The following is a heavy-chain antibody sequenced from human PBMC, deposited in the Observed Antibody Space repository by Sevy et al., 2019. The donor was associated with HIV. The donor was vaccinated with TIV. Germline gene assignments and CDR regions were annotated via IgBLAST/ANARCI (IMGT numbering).Heavy chain of an antibody. D-gene: IGHD3-10*01. CDR3: ARTYYYGSGSRGYFDY. CDR2: IYYSGST. CDR1: GGSISSSSYY. V-gene: IGHV4-39*01. Sequence: SETLSLTCTVSGGSISSSSYYWGWIRQPPGKGLEWIGSIYYSGSTYYNPSLKSRVTISLDTSKNQFSLKLSSVTAADTAVYYCARTYYYGSGSRGYFDYWGQGTLVTVSS. J-gene: IGHJ4*02.